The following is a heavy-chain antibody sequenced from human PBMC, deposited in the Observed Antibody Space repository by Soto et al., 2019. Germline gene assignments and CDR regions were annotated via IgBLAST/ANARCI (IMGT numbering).Heavy chain of an antibody. CDR1: GXTFRSFT. D-gene: IGHD6-13*01. CDR2: ISSNSAYI. CDR3: TRDASRDSSARGWFDP. J-gene: IGHJ5*02. V-gene: IGHV3-21*01. Sequence: LRLSFAASGXTFRSFTTNWVRQAPGKGLEWVSTISSNSAYIYYTDALRGRFTISRDNAKNSLHLQMNSLRAEDTAVYYCTRDASRDSSARGWFDPWGPGTLVTVSS.